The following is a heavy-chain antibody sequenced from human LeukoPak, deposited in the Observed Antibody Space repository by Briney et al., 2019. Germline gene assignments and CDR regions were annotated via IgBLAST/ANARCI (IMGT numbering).Heavy chain of an antibody. CDR1: GFTFSSCG. V-gene: IGHV3-33*01. Sequence: PGGSLRLSCAASGFTFSSCGMHWVRQAPGKGLEWVAVIWYDGSKTYHADSVKGRFTISRDNSKNTLYLQMNNLRAEDTAVYYCARSVLSPVLQDFDYWGRGTLVTVSS. D-gene: IGHD5-24*01. CDR3: ARSVLSPVLQDFDY. CDR2: IWYDGSKT. J-gene: IGHJ4*02.